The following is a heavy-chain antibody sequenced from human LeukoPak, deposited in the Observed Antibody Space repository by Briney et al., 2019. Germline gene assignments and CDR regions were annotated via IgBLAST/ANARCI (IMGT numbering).Heavy chain of an antibody. CDR3: AKDIYYYDSSGSEKLDY. Sequence: GGSLRLSCAASGFTFSSYAMSWVRQAPGKGLEWVSAISGSGGSTYYADAVKGGFTISRDNSKNTLYLQMNSLRAEDTAVYYCAKDIYYYDSSGSEKLDYWGQGTLVTVSS. D-gene: IGHD3-22*01. V-gene: IGHV3-23*01. CDR2: ISGSGGST. CDR1: GFTFSSYA. J-gene: IGHJ4*02.